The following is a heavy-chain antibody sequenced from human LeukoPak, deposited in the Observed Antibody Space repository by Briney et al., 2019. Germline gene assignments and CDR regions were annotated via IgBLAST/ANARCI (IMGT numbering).Heavy chain of an antibody. J-gene: IGHJ4*02. CDR1: GDSVSSNSA. CDR2: TYYRSKWYN. Sequence: SQTLSLTCAISGDSVSSNSAWSWIRQSPSRGLEWLGRTYYRSKWYNDYAVSVKSRITINPDTSKNQFSLQLNSVTPEDTAVYYCARDPRIAARPYFDYWGQGTLVTVSS. CDR3: ARDPRIAARPYFDY. V-gene: IGHV6-1*01. D-gene: IGHD6-6*01.